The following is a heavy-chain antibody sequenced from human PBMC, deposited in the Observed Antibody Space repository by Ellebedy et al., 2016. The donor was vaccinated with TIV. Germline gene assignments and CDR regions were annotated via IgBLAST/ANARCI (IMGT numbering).Heavy chain of an antibody. D-gene: IGHD4-17*01. Sequence: GESLKISCAASGFSFVSYWMTWVRQAPGKGLEWLANINQDGSQKYYVDSVKGRFTISRDNAKNSLFLQMNSLRVEDTALYYCATDGSYGDYRSPTHAFGMWGQGTMVTVSS. V-gene: IGHV3-7*01. CDR3: ATDGSYGDYRSPTHAFGM. CDR1: GFSFVSYW. CDR2: INQDGSQK. J-gene: IGHJ3*02.